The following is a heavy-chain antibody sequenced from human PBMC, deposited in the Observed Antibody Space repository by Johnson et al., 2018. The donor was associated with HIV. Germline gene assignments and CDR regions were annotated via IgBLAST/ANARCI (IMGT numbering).Heavy chain of an antibody. J-gene: IGHJ3*02. CDR2: ISYDGSNK. CDR3: AKARGIVGATGAFDI. CDR1: GFTFSSYA. V-gene: IGHV3-30*18. D-gene: IGHD1-26*01. Sequence: QVQLMESGGGVVQPGRSLRLSCAASGFTFSSYAMHWVRQAPGKGLEWVAVISYDGSNKYYAASVKGRFTISRDNSKNTLYLQMNSLRAEDTAVYYCAKARGIVGATGAFDIWGQGTMITVSS.